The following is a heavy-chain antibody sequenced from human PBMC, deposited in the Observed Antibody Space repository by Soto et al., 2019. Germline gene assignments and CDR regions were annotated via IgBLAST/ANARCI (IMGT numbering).Heavy chain of an antibody. D-gene: IGHD1-26*01. J-gene: IGHJ4*02. CDR3: ARGVSPTGASDY. CDR1: GYTLTDYY. CDR2: INPNNGGT. Sequence: QVQLVQSGAEVKKPGASVKVSCKASGYTLTDYYIHWVRQAPGQGLEWMGWINPNNGGTNYAQKFQGWVTMTRDTSINTAYRELSRLRSDHTAVYYCARGVSPTGASDYWGQGTLVIVSS. V-gene: IGHV1-2*04.